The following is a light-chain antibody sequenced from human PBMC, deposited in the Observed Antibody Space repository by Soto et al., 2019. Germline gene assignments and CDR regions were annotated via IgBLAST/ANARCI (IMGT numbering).Light chain of an antibody. CDR2: GAS. J-gene: IGKJ1*01. Sequence: EIVLTQSPGTLSLSPGERGTLSCRASQIVSKNDLAWYQQKPGQSPRILIYGASNRAPDIPVRFSGSESGTEFTLTISRVEPEDSAVYYCQQYGNSPWTFGQGTKVEIK. CDR3: QQYGNSPWT. V-gene: IGKV3-20*01. CDR1: QIVSKND.